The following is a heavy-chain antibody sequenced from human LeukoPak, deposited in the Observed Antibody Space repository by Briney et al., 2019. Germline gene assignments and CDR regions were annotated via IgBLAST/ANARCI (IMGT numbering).Heavy chain of an antibody. D-gene: IGHD6-13*01. V-gene: IGHV4-34*01. CDR3: AGGNSSTTDAFDI. Sequence: SETLSLTCAVYGGSFSGYYWSWIRQPPGKGLEWIGEINRSGSTNYNPSLKSRVTISVDTSKNQFSLKLSSVTAADTAVYYCAGGNSSTTDAFDIWGQGTMVTVSS. CDR2: INRSGST. J-gene: IGHJ3*02. CDR1: GGSFSGYY.